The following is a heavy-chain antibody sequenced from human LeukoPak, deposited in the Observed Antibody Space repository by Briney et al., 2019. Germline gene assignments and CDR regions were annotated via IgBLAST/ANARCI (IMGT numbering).Heavy chain of an antibody. CDR1: GYTFTDYY. D-gene: IGHD2-2*01. CDR3: ARANFLYCSSTSCLFDY. CDR2: INPNSGGT. J-gene: IGHJ4*02. V-gene: IGHV1-2*04. Sequence: GASVKVSCKASGYTFTDYYMHWVRLAPGQGLEWMGWINPNSGGTNYVQKFQGWVTMTRDTSINTAYMELSRLTSDDTAVYYCARANFLYCSSTSCLFDYWGQGTLVTDSS.